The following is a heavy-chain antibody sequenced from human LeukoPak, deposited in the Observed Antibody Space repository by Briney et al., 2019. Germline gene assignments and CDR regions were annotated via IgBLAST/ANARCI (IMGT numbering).Heavy chain of an antibody. CDR1: GGSLSSYY. D-gene: IGHD3-22*01. J-gene: IGHJ5*02. CDR2: IYTSGSN. Sequence: SETLSLTCTLSGGSLSSYYWSWIPQPAGQGLEWIRRIYTSGSNNYNSTLKSRVTMSVDTSKNQFSLKLSSVTAADTAVYYCARDRRTLYDSSGSTRSWFDHWGQGTLVTVSS. V-gene: IGHV4-4*07. CDR3: ARDRRTLYDSSGSTRSWFDH.